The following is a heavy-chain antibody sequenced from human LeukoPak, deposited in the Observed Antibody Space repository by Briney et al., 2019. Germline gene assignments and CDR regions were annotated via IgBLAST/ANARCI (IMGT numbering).Heavy chain of an antibody. D-gene: IGHD3-10*01. Sequence: SETLSLTCTVSGGSISSYYWSWIRQPPGKGLDWIGYIYYSGSTNYNPSLKSRVTISLDTSRNQFSLKLNSVTAADTAVYYCAKSNGYGLVDIWGQGTMVTVSS. CDR3: AKSNGYGLVDI. CDR2: IYYSGST. CDR1: GGSISSYY. V-gene: IGHV4-59*12. J-gene: IGHJ3*02.